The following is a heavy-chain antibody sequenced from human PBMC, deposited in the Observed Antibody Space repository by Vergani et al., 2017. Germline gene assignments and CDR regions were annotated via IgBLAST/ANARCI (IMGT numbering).Heavy chain of an antibody. CDR3: ARGDSGILTGYRY. CDR2: INPSGGHT. J-gene: IGHJ4*02. CDR1: GGTFSSYA. V-gene: IGHV1-46*03. Sequence: QVQLVQSGAEVKKPGSSVKVSCKASGGTFSSYAISWVRQAPGQGLEWMGIINPSGGHTNYAQKFQGRVTMTRDTSTSTVYMELSSLRSEDTAIYYCARGDSGILTGYRYWGQGTLVTVSA. D-gene: IGHD3-9*01.